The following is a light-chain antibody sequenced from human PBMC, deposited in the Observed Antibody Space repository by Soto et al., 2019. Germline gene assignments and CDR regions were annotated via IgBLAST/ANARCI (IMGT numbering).Light chain of an antibody. CDR2: EVS. J-gene: IGLJ2*01. CDR3: SSHTSSSTLV. CDR1: SSDVGGYNY. V-gene: IGLV2-14*01. Sequence: QAVVTQPASVTGSPGQSITISCTGTSSDVGGYNYVSWYQQHPGKAPKLMIYEVSNRPSGVSNRFSGSKSGNTASLTISGLQAEDEADYYCSSHTSSSTLVFGGGTHLTVL.